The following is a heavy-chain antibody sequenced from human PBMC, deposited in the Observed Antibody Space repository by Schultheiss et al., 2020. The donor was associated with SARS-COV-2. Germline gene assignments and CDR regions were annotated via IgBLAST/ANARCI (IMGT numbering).Heavy chain of an antibody. CDR2: IYYSGST. Sequence: SETLSLTCTVSGGSISSGGYYWSWIRQHPGKGLEWIGYIYYSGSTNYNPSLKSRVTISVDTSKNQYSLKLSSVTAADTAVYYCARDIDSSSWYYYYYGMDVWGQGTTVTVSS. J-gene: IGHJ6*02. V-gene: IGHV4-61*08. D-gene: IGHD6-13*01. CDR1: GGSISSGGYY. CDR3: ARDIDSSSWYYYYYGMDV.